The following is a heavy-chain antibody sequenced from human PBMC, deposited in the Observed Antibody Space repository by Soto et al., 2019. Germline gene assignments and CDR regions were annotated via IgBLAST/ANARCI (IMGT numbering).Heavy chain of an antibody. J-gene: IGHJ4*02. CDR2: IVVGSGNT. V-gene: IGHV1-58*01. CDR1: GFTFTSSA. D-gene: IGHD3-22*01. Sequence: SSVKVSCKASGFTFTSSAVQWVRQARGQRLEWIGWIVVGSGNTNYAQKFQERVTITRDMSTSTAYMELSSLRSEDTAVYYCAAGLGSSGYYYDYWGQGTLVTVSA. CDR3: AAGLGSSGYYYDY.